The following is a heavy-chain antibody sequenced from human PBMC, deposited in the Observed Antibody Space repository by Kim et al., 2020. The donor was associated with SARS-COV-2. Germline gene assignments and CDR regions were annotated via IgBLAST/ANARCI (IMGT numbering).Heavy chain of an antibody. CDR1: GFTFSSYW. Sequence: GGSLRLSCAASGFTFSSYWMSWVRQAPGKGLEWVANIKQDGSEKYYVDSVKGRFTISRDNAKNSLYLQMNSLRAEDTAVYYCARGGGYDYPYYYYGMDVWSQGTTVTVSS. CDR3: ARGGGYDYPYYYYGMDV. D-gene: IGHD5-12*01. V-gene: IGHV3-7*01. J-gene: IGHJ6*02. CDR2: IKQDGSEK.